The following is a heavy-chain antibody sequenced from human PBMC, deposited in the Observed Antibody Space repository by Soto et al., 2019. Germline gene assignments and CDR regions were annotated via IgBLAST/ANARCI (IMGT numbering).Heavy chain of an antibody. D-gene: IGHD1-26*01. J-gene: IGHJ6*03. Sequence: SETLSLTCTVPGGSISSYYWSWIRQPPGKGLEWIGYIYYSGSTNYNPSLKSRVTISVDTSKNQFSLKLSSVTAADTAVYYCARVVGATSGYYYYYMDVWGKGTTVTVSS. CDR2: IYYSGST. CDR1: GGSISSYY. V-gene: IGHV4-59*01. CDR3: ARVVGATSGYYYYYMDV.